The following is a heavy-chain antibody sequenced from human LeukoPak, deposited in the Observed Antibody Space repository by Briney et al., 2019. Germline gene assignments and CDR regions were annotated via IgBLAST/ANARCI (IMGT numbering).Heavy chain of an antibody. D-gene: IGHD3-10*01. V-gene: IGHV4-39*07. CDR1: GGSISSSSYY. Sequence: SETLSLTCTVSGGSISSSSYYWGWIRQPPGKGLEWIGEINHSGSTNYNPSLKSRVTISVDTSKNQFSLKLSSVTAADTAVYYCASRLSGGDIQHWGQGTLVTVSS. CDR2: INHSGST. J-gene: IGHJ1*01. CDR3: ASRLSGGDIQH.